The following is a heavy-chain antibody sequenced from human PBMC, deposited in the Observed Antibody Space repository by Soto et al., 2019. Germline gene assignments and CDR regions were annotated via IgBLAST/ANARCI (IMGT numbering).Heavy chain of an antibody. CDR3: ARGQGAAAGHSNFDY. CDR1: GGSISSGGYY. D-gene: IGHD6-13*01. V-gene: IGHV4-31*01. CDR2: IYYSGST. J-gene: IGHJ4*02. Sequence: PSETLSLTCTVSGGSISSGGYYWSWIRQHPGKGLEWIGYIYYSGSTYYNPSLKSQFSTSVDTSKNQFSLKLSSVTAADTAVYYCARGQGAAAGHSNFDYWGQGALVTVSS.